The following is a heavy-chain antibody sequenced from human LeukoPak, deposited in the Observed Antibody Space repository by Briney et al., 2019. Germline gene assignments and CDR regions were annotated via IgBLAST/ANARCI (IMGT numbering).Heavy chain of an antibody. Sequence: GGSLRLSCAASGFTFSSYGMHWVRQAPGKGLEWVAVIWYDGSNKYYADSVKGRFTISRDNSKNTLYLQMNSLRAEDTAVHYCARMDLHGYNYMDYWGQGTLVTVSS. CDR1: GFTFSSYG. CDR2: IWYDGSNK. CDR3: ARMDLHGYNYMDY. J-gene: IGHJ4*02. D-gene: IGHD5-24*01. V-gene: IGHV3-33*01.